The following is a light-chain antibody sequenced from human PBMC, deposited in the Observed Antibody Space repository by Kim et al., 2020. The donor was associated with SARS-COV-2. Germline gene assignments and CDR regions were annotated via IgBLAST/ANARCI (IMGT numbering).Light chain of an antibody. V-gene: IGLV1-44*01. CDR3: AAWDDSLNNYV. Sequence: GRRVTISCSGSSSNIAINTVNWYQQLPGTAPKLLIYSNNQRPSGVPDRFSGSKSDTSASLAISGLQSEDAADYYCAAWDDSLNNYVFGTGTKVTVL. J-gene: IGLJ1*01. CDR2: SNN. CDR1: SSNIAINT.